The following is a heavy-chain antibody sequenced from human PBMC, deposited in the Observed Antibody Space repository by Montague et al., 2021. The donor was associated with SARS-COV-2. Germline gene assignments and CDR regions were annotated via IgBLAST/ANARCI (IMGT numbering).Heavy chain of an antibody. D-gene: IGHD2-2*01. V-gene: IGHV4-34*01. Sequence: SETLSLTCTVSGVSLRGYKSSWHSQHPRAGLELIADISLGESTSYNPSLKSRVTISVDTSKNQFPLKLSSATAADTAVYYCVRVPYRLLFVPRYYGMDVWGQGTTVTVSS. CDR3: VRVPYRLLFVPRYYGMDV. CDR1: GVSLRGYK. CDR2: ISLGEST. J-gene: IGHJ6*02.